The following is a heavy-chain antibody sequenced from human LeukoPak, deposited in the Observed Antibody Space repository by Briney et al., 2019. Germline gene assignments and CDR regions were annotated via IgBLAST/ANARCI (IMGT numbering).Heavy chain of an antibody. CDR2: ISWNSGSI. CDR1: GFTFDDYA. V-gene: IGHV3-9*01. CDR3: AKAKWELLQDYFDY. J-gene: IGHJ4*02. Sequence: GGSLRLSCAASGFTFDDYAMHWVRQAPGKGLEWDSGISWNSGSIGYADSVKGRFTISRDNAKNSLYLQMNSLRAEDTALYYCAKAKWELLQDYFDYWGQGTLVTVSS. D-gene: IGHD1-26*01.